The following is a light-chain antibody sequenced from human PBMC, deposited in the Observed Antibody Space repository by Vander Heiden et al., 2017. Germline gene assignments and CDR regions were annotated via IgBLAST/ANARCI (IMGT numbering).Light chain of an antibody. J-gene: IGKJ4*01. CDR3: QQRSNGPLT. CDR2: DAS. CDR1: QSVSSY. Sequence: EIVLTQSPATLSLSPGERATLSCRASQSVSSYLAWYQQKPGQAPRLLIYDASNRATGIPARFSGSGSGTDCTLTISSLEPEDCAVYYCQQRSNGPLTFGGGTKVEIK. V-gene: IGKV3-11*01.